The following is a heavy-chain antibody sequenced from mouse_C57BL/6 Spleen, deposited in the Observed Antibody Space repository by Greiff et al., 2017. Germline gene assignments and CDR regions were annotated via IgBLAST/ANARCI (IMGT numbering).Heavy chain of an antibody. J-gene: IGHJ2*01. V-gene: IGHV10-1*01. CDR3: VRRGDYGLFDY. CDR2: IRSKSNNYAT. CDR1: GFSFNTYA. Sequence: EVQLVESGGGLVQPKGSLKLSCAASGFSFNTYAMNWVRQAPGKGLEWVARIRSKSNNYATYYADSVKDRFTISRDDSESMLYLQMNNLKTEDTAMYYCVRRGDYGLFDYWGQGTTLTVSS. D-gene: IGHD2-4*01.